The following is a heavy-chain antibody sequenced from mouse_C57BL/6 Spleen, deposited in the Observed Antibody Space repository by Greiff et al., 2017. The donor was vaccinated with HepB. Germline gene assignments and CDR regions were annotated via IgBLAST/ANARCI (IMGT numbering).Heavy chain of an antibody. J-gene: IGHJ4*01. CDR1: GYTFTSYG. V-gene: IGHV1-81*01. CDR2: IYPRSGNT. D-gene: IGHD2-1*01. Sequence: VQLQQSGAELARPGASVKLSCKASGYTFTSYGISWVKQRTGQGLEWIGEIYPRSGNTYYNVKFKGKATLTADKSSSTAYMELRSLTSEDSAVYFCARGGNYDDYYAMDYWGQGTSVTVSS. CDR3: ARGGNYDDYYAMDY.